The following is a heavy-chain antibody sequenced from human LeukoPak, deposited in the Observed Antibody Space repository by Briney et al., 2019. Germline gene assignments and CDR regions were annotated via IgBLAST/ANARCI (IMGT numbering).Heavy chain of an antibody. CDR3: ARGHSSGYYLKY. CDR2: VSGSSSYI. CDR1: GFTFSSYS. D-gene: IGHD3-22*01. J-gene: IGHJ4*02. V-gene: IGHV3-21*05. Sequence: KAGGSLRLSCAASGFTFSSYSMTWVRQAPGKGLEWVSYVSGSSSYIDYADSVRGRFTISRDNAKNSVYLQMNSLRAEDTAVYYCARGHSSGYYLKYWGQGTLVTVSS.